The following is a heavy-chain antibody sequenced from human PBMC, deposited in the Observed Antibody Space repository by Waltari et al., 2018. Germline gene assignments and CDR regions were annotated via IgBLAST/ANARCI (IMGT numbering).Heavy chain of an antibody. CDR1: GFTFSDQG. J-gene: IGHJ4*02. CDR2: ISRDGSNK. D-gene: IGHD3-10*01. CDR3: ARGRTGGGLDFFDH. Sequence: QVRLVESGGGVVQPGKSLRLSGTVDGFTFSDQGMHWVRQSPGKGLEWVALISRDGSNKFYGNSVRDRITISRDNSKNMVFLQMSSLGTEDTGVYYCARGRTGGGLDFFDHWGQGTLVTVSS. V-gene: IGHV3-30*03.